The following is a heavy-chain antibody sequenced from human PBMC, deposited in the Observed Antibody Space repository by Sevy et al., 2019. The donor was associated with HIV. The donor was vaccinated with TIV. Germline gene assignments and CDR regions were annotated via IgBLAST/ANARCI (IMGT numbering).Heavy chain of an antibody. CDR2: ISGSGGST. D-gene: IGHD5-12*01. Sequence: GGSVRLSCAASGFTFNSYAMSWVRQAPGKGLEWVSVISGSGGSTYYGDSVKGRFTISRDNSKNTLYLQMNNLGAEDTAVYYCAKDSGPFGSGYDTFDYWGQGTLVTVSS. CDR1: GFTFNSYA. J-gene: IGHJ4*02. V-gene: IGHV3-23*01. CDR3: AKDSGPFGSGYDTFDY.